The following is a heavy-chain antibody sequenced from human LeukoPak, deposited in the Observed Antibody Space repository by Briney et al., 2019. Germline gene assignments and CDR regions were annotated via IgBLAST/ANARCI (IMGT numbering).Heavy chain of an antibody. J-gene: IGHJ4*02. CDR3: ARALQRRWLQRYYFDY. V-gene: IGHV1-69*05. D-gene: IGHD5-24*01. CDR1: GGTFSSYA. CDR2: IIPIFGTA. Sequence: SVKLSCKASGGTFSSYAISWVRQAPGQGLEWMGGIIPIFGTANYAQKFQGRVTITTDESTSTAYMELSSLRSEDTAVYYCARALQRRWLQRYYFDYGGQATLVTVSS.